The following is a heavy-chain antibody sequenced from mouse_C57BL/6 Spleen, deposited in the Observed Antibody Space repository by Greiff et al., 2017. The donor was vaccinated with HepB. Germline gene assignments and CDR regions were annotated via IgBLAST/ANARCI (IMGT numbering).Heavy chain of an antibody. V-gene: IGHV1-81*01. CDR3: AREGNLNYYAMDY. J-gene: IGHJ4*01. D-gene: IGHD2-1*01. CDR2: IYPRSGNT. CDR1: GYTFTSYG. Sequence: QVQLQQSGAELARPGASVKLSCKASGYTFTSYGISWVKQRTGQGLEWIGEIYPRSGNTYYNEKFKGKATLTADKSSSTAYMELRSLTSEDSAVYFYAREGNLNYYAMDYWGQGTSVTVSS.